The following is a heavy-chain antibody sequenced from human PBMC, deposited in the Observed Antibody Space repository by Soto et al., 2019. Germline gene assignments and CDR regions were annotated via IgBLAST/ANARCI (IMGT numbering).Heavy chain of an antibody. CDR2: IIPIFGTA. CDR1: GGTFSSYA. Sequence: GASVKVSCKASGGTFSSYAISWVRQAPGQGLEWMGGIIPIFGTANYAQKFQGRVTITADESTSTAYMELSSLRSEDTAVYYCARYLRDGYNRGGMDVWGQGTTVTVSS. D-gene: IGHD5-12*01. V-gene: IGHV1-69*13. J-gene: IGHJ6*02. CDR3: ARYLRDGYNRGGMDV.